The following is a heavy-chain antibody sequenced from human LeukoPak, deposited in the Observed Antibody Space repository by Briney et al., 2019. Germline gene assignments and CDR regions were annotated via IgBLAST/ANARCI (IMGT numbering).Heavy chain of an antibody. CDR3: ARVMGVQTFLDLYYFDY. V-gene: IGHV4-38-2*02. CDR1: GYSISSAYY. CDR2: IDDGGSI. D-gene: IGHD1-1*01. J-gene: IGHJ4*02. Sequence: SETLSLTCNVSGYSISSAYYWAWIRQSPGKRLEWIGSIDDGGSISYNPSLRSRVAVSVDTSKNQFSLNLTSVTAADTAVYYCARVMGVQTFLDLYYFDYWGQGTLVTVSS.